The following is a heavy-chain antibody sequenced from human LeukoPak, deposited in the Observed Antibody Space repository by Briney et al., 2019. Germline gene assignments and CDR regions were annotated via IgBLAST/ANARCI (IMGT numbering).Heavy chain of an antibody. D-gene: IGHD3-22*01. J-gene: IGHJ1*01. CDR3: ARDPWGNLDSSGPLYFQH. CDR1: GGSISSGGYY. V-gene: IGHV4-31*03. Sequence: SQTLSLTCTVSGGSISSGGYYWSWIRQHPGKGLEWIGYIYYSGSTYYNPSLKSRVTISVDTSKDQFSLKLSSVTAADTAVYYCARDPWGNLDSSGPLYFQHWGQGTLVTVSS. CDR2: IYYSGST.